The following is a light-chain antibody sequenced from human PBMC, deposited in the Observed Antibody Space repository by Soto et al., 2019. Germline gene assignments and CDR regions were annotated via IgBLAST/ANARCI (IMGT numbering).Light chain of an antibody. CDR1: SSDVGSYNR. CDR2: EVS. CDR3: SSYTSSSTLL. V-gene: IGLV2-18*02. Sequence: QSALTQPPSVSGSPGQSVTISCTGTSSDVGSYNRVSWYQQPPGTAPKLMIYEVSNRPSGVPDRFSGSKSGNTASLTISGLQAEDEADYYCSSYTSSSTLLFGGGTQLTVL. J-gene: IGLJ2*01.